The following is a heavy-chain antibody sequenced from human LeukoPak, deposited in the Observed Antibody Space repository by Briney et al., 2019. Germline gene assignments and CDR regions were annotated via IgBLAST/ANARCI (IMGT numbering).Heavy chain of an antibody. Sequence: KPSETLSLTCTVSGGSISSYYCSWIRQPPGKGLEWIGYIYYSGSTNYNPSLKSRVTISVDTSKNQFSLKPSSVTAADTAVYYCARDEVDPKWFDPWGQGTLVTVSS. D-gene: IGHD2-15*01. CDR2: IYYSGST. CDR1: GGSISSYY. V-gene: IGHV4-59*01. J-gene: IGHJ5*02. CDR3: ARDEVDPKWFDP.